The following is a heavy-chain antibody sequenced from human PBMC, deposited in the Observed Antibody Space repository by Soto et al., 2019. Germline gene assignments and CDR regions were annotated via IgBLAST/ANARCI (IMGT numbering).Heavy chain of an antibody. Sequence: QMHLQESGSGLVKPSQTLSLTCAVSGGSLSSSAYSWSWIRQPPGKGLEWIGFIYQSGSTYYNPSLKSRVTMSLDRPKNQFSPKLSSVTAADTAVYYCARELLFYDSDGFSWDDAFDIWGQGTMVTVSS. V-gene: IGHV4-30-2*01. CDR3: ARELLFYDSDGFSWDDAFDI. D-gene: IGHD3-22*01. CDR2: IYQSGST. J-gene: IGHJ3*02. CDR1: GGSLSSSAYS.